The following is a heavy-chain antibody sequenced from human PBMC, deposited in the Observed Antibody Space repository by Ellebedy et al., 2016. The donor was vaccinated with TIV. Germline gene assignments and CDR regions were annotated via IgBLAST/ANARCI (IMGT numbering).Heavy chain of an antibody. CDR2: IRSKIDGGTT. D-gene: IGHD3-10*01. CDR3: TTDLGYGEEDSFDV. J-gene: IGHJ3*01. CDR1: GFTFSNAW. V-gene: IGHV3-15*01. Sequence: GESLKISCAASGFTFSNAWMSWVRQAPGKGLEWVGRIRSKIDGGTTDYVAPVKGRFTISRDDSKKTVYLQMNSLKTEDTAVYYCTTDLGYGEEDSFDVWGQGTMVTVSS.